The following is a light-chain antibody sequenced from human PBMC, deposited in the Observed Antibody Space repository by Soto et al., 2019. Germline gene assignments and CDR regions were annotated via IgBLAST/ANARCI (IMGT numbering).Light chain of an antibody. J-gene: IGKJ1*01. Sequence: AIQMTQSPSSLSASVGDGVTITFRASQDIRNELSWYQQKPGQAPKLLIYAALNLQSGVPSRFRGSGSGTHFTLTISSLQPEDFATYYCLQDDIHPWTFGQGTKVDIK. CDR3: LQDDIHPWT. V-gene: IGKV1-6*01. CDR2: AAL. CDR1: QDIRNE.